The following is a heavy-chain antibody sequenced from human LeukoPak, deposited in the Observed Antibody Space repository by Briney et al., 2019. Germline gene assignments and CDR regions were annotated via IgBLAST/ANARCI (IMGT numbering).Heavy chain of an antibody. D-gene: IGHD5-18*01. CDR2: IYSGGST. J-gene: IGHJ4*02. CDR3: ARGTVAMVDY. Sequence: GGSLRLSCAASGFTVSSNYMSWVRQAPGRGLEWVSVIYSGGSTYYADSVKGRFTISRDNSKNTLFLQMNSLRAGDTAVYYCARGTVAMVDYWGQGTLVTVSS. CDR1: GFTVSSNY. V-gene: IGHV3-66*01.